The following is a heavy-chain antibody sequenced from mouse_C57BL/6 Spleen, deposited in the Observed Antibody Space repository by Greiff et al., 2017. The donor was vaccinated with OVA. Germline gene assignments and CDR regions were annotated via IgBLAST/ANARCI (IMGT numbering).Heavy chain of an antibody. Sequence: VQLQQSGAELVKPGASVKLSCTASGFNIKDYYMHWVKQRTEQGLEWIGRIDPEDGETKYAPNFQGKATITADTSSNTAYLPLSSLTSEDTAFYYCARLRNYCYGSSHEGYAIDYWGQGTSVTVSS. CDR2: IDPEDGET. D-gene: IGHD1-1*01. CDR1: GFNIKDYY. V-gene: IGHV14-2*01. CDR3: ARLRNYCYGSSHEGYAIDY. J-gene: IGHJ4*01.